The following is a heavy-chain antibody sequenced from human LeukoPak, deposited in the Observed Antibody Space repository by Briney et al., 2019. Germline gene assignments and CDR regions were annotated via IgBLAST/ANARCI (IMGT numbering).Heavy chain of an antibody. V-gene: IGHV1-8*03. CDR2: MNPNSGNT. D-gene: IGHD5-12*01. CDR3: ARGGTPRRYSGYVN. Sequence: GASVKVSCKASGYTFTSYDINWVRQATGQGLEWMGWMNPNSGNTGYAQKFQGRVTITRNTSISTAYMELSSLRSEDTAVYYCARGGTPRRYSGYVNWGQGTLVTVSS. CDR1: GYTFTSYD. J-gene: IGHJ4*02.